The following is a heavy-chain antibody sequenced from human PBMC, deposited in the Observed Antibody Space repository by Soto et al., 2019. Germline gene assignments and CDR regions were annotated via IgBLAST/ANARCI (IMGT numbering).Heavy chain of an antibody. CDR3: ARAKVPYSSSWYVFGYFGY. V-gene: IGHV4-34*01. CDR1: GGSFSGYY. Sequence: QVQLQQWGAGLLKPSETLSLTCAVYGGSFSGYYWSWIRQPPGKGLEWIGEINHSGSTNYNPSPKTRVTISVDTSEDQCSLKLSSVTAAATAVYYCARAKVPYSSSWYVFGYFGYWGQGTLVTVSS. CDR2: INHSGST. J-gene: IGHJ4*02. D-gene: IGHD6-13*01.